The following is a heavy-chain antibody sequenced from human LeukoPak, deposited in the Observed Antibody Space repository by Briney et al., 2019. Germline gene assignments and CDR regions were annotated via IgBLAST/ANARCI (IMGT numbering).Heavy chain of an antibody. CDR2: TYYRSKWYN. J-gene: IGHJ4*02. CDR3: GRGTFLQSLLPFDS. Sequence: SQTLSLTCAISGDSVSNKSVAWNWIRQSPSRGLEWRGRTYYRSKWYNDYAVSVKSRINIDPDTSKNQFSLQLTSVAPEDTAVYYCGRGTFLQSLLPFDSWGPGTLVTVSS. CDR1: GDSVSNKSVA. D-gene: IGHD3-3*02. V-gene: IGHV6-1*01.